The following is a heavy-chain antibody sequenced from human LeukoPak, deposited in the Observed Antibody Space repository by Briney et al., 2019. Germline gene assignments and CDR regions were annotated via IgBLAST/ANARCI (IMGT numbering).Heavy chain of an antibody. D-gene: IGHD2-2*01. Sequence: SQTLSLTCTVSGGSISSGGFYWSWIRQHPGKGLEWIGYIYYSGSTYYNPSLKSRLSLSVDTSKNQFSLRLSSVTAADTAVYYCARASRIVVVPAAILNWFDPWGQGTLATVSS. CDR3: ARASRIVVVPAAILNWFDP. V-gene: IGHV4-31*03. CDR2: IYYSGST. CDR1: GGSISSGGFY. J-gene: IGHJ5*02.